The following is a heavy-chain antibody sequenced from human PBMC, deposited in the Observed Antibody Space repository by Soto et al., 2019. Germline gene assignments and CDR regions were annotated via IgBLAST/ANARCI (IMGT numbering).Heavy chain of an antibody. CDR2: ISYDGSNK. J-gene: IGHJ6*02. CDR1: GFTFSSYG. D-gene: IGHD3-3*01. Sequence: QVQLVESGGGVVQPGRSLRLSCAASGFTFSSYGMHWVRQAPGKGLEWVAVISYDGSNKYYADSVKGRFTISRDNSKNTLYLQVNSLRAGDTAVYYCAKDLLSLWSYYYYAMDVWGQGTTVTVSS. V-gene: IGHV3-30*18. CDR3: AKDLLSLWSYYYYAMDV.